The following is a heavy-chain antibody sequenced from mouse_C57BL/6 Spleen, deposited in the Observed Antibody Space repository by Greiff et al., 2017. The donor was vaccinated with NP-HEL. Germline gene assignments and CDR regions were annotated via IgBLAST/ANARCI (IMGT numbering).Heavy chain of an antibody. CDR1: GYTFTSYW. Sequence: QVQLQQPGAELVKPGASVKLSCKASGYTFTSYWMHWVKQRPGRGLEWIGRIDPNSGGTKYNEKFKSKATLTVDKPSSTAYMQRSSLTSEDSAVYYCARQGAYYGSSSGYFDVWGTGTTVTVSS. CDR2: IDPNSGGT. J-gene: IGHJ1*03. CDR3: ARQGAYYGSSSGYFDV. D-gene: IGHD1-1*01. V-gene: IGHV1-72*01.